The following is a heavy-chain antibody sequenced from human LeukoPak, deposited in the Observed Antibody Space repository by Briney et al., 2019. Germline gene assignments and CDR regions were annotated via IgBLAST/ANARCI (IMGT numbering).Heavy chain of an antibody. Sequence: SQTLSLTCAISGDSVSSNSTAWNWIRQSPSRGLEWLGRTYYXSXXXXDYAVSVKSRITINPDTSKNQFSLQLNSVTPEDTAVYXXXXXXXYXXXXXXXXXLFYXXXXMDVWGKGTTVTVSS. CDR1: GDSVSSNSTA. CDR3: XXXXXYXXXXXXXXXLFYXXXXMDV. V-gene: IGHV6-1*01. J-gene: IGHJ6*03. CDR2: TYYXSXXXX. D-gene: IGHD2-15*01.